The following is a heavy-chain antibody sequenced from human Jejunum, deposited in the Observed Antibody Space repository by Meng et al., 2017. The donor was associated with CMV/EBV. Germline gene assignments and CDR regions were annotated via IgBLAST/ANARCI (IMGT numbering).Heavy chain of an antibody. CDR1: GFTFSSYW. D-gene: IGHD2-2*01. CDR3: ARKISTSSTSPFQH. V-gene: IGHV3-74*01. CDR2: INSDGSST. Sequence: ASGFTFSSYWMHWVRQAPGKGLVWVSRINSDGSSTSYADSVKGRFTISRDNAKNTLYLQMNSLSAEDTAVYYCARKISTSSTSPFQHWGQGTLVTVSS. J-gene: IGHJ1*01.